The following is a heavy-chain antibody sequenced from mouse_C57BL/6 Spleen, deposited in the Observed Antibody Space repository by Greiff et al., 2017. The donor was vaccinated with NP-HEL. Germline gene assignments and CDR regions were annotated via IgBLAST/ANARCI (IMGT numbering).Heavy chain of an antibody. Sequence: VQLQQSGPELVKPGASVKISCKASGYSFTGYYMNWVKQSPEKSLEWIGEINPSTGGTTYNQKFKAKATLTVDKSSSTAYMQLKGLTSEDSAVYYCARSGKLGRPLDYWGQGTTLTVSS. CDR2: INPSTGGT. CDR1: GYSFTGYY. CDR3: ARSGKLGRPLDY. J-gene: IGHJ2*01. D-gene: IGHD4-1*01. V-gene: IGHV1-42*01.